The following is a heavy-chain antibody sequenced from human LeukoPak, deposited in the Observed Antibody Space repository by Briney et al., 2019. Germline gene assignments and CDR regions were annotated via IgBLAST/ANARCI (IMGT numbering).Heavy chain of an antibody. Sequence: GASVKVSCKASGYTFTSYYMHWVRQAPGQGLEWMGIINPSGGSTSYAQKFQGRVTMTRDMSTSTVYMELSSLRSEDTAVYYCARGAGSSWRQVGLLGSPNWFDPWGQGTLVTVSS. CDR3: ARGAGSSWRQVGLLGSPNWFDP. V-gene: IGHV1-46*01. CDR1: GYTFTSYY. CDR2: INPSGGST. J-gene: IGHJ5*02. D-gene: IGHD6-13*01.